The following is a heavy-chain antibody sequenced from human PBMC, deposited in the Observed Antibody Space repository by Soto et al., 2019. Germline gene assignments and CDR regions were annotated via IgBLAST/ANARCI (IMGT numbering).Heavy chain of an antibody. CDR1: GGTFSSYT. V-gene: IGHV1-69*08. Sequence: QVQLVQSGAEVKKPGSSVKVSCKASGGTFSSYTISWVRQAPGQGLEWMGRIIPILGIANYAQKFQGRVTITADKCTXTXFMELSSLRSEDTAVYYCAREPDYYDYVWGSYRMDYWGQGTLVTVSS. D-gene: IGHD3-16*02. CDR2: IIPILGIA. CDR3: AREPDYYDYVWGSYRMDY. J-gene: IGHJ4*02.